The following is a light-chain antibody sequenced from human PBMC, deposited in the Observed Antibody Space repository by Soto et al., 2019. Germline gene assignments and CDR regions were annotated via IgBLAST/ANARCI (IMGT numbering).Light chain of an antibody. V-gene: IGKV1-33*01. CDR2: EAS. Sequence: DIQMPQSPSSLSASVGDRVPITCQASQDVTKYLSWYQQKPGKAPKLLIYEASTLEVGVPSRFSGSGSGTDFTFTITSLQPEDFATYYCQQYDDGVPTFGGGTKVEI. J-gene: IGKJ4*01. CDR3: QQYDDGVPT. CDR1: QDVTKY.